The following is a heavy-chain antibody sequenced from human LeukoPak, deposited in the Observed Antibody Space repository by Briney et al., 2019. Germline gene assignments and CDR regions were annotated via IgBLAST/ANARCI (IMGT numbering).Heavy chain of an antibody. CDR1: GFSFSSYS. V-gene: IGHV3-21*01. CDR2: ISSSSSYI. J-gene: IGHJ4*02. CDR3: AREYCSGGSCYGYDY. D-gene: IGHD2-15*01. Sequence: GGSLRVSCAASGFSFSSYSMNWVRQAPGKGLEWVSSISSSSSYIYYADSVKGRFTISRDNAKNSLYLQMNSLRAEDTAAYYCAREYCSGGSCYGYDYWGQGTLVTVSS.